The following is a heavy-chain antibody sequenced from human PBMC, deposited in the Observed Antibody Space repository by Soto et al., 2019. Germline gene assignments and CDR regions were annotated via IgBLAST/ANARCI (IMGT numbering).Heavy chain of an antibody. V-gene: IGHV3-23*01. J-gene: IGHJ4*02. D-gene: IGHD3-10*01. CDR3: ARGSTDSYPGSRIFDF. Sequence: GSLRVSGVASVLTCGSRAMTWVRQAPGEGLQWVSTITDTGGDAKYADSVRGRFVISRDNSKKTLYLQMTSLTAEDSAMYYCARGSTDSYPGSRIFDFWGRGTLVTVSS. CDR2: ITDTGGDA. CDR1: VLTCGSRA.